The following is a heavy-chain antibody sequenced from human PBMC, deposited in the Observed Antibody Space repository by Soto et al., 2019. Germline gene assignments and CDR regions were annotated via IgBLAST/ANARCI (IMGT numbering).Heavy chain of an antibody. CDR2: IIPILGIA. V-gene: IGHV1-69*02. CDR1: GGTFSSYT. J-gene: IGHJ4*02. CDR3: ARVRWKGPAGKEIDY. Sequence: QVQLVQSGAEVKKPGSSVKVSCKASGGTFSSYTISWVRQAPGQGLEWMGRIIPILGIANYAQKFQGRVTITADKSTSTAYMELSSLRSEDTAVYYCARVRWKGPAGKEIDYWGQGTLVTVSS. D-gene: IGHD6-13*01.